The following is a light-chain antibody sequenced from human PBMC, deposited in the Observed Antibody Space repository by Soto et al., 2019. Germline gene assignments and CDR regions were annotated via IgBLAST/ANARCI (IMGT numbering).Light chain of an antibody. CDR2: ATS. CDR3: QQTDDFPLT. Sequence: IQMTQYPSSVSASVGDAVTITCPASQSIYSRFAWHQQKPGKAPELLIYATSTLQNGVPSRFSGSGFGTDFTLSISSLQPEDSASYFCQQTDDFPLTFGGGTKVDNK. V-gene: IGKV1D-12*01. CDR1: QSIYSR. J-gene: IGKJ4*01.